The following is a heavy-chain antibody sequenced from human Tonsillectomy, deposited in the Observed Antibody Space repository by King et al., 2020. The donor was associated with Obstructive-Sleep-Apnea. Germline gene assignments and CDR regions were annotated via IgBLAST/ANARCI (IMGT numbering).Heavy chain of an antibody. Sequence: VQLVESGGALVQPGGSLRLSCAASGFTFSSYWMHWVRQAPGKGLVWVSRINPDGSVAIYADSVKGRFTISRDNAKNTLYLQMNGLRPGDTARYYCARPTVTLEYWGQGSQVTVSS. J-gene: IGHJ4*02. CDR3: ARPTVTLEY. CDR2: INPDGSVA. D-gene: IGHD4-17*01. V-gene: IGHV3-74*01. CDR1: GFTFSSYW.